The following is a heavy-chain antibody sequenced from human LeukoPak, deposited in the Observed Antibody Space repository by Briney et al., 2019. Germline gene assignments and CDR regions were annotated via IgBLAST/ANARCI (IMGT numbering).Heavy chain of an antibody. J-gene: IGHJ3*02. CDR2: IYYSGST. D-gene: IGHD3-10*01. CDR1: GGSISSYY. CDR3: ARSSNYYGSGSYDPFDI. V-gene: IGHV4-59*01. Sequence: SETLSLTCTVSGGSISSYYWSWIRQPPGKGLEWIGYIYYSGSTNYNPSLKSRVTISVDTSKNQLSLKLSSVTAADTAVYYCARSSNYYGSGSYDPFDIWGQGTMVTVSS.